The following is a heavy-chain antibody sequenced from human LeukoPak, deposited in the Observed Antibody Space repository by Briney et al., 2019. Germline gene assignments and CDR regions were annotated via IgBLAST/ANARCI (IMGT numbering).Heavy chain of an antibody. Sequence: GRSLRLSCAASGFTFSSYAMSWVRQAPGKGLEWVSAISGSGGSTYYADSVKGRFTISRDNSKNTLYLQMNSLRAEDTAVYYCAKEGDYDILTGYSTIRYWGQGTLVIVSS. CDR1: GFTFSSYA. V-gene: IGHV3-23*01. CDR3: AKEGDYDILTGYSTIRY. CDR2: ISGSGGST. J-gene: IGHJ4*02. D-gene: IGHD3-9*01.